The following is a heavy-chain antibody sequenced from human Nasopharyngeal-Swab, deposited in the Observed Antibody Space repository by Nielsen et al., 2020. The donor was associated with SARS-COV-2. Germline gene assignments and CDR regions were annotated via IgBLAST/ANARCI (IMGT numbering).Heavy chain of an antibody. Sequence: GGSLRLSFAASGFTFSGYAMHWVRQAPGKGLEWVAVISYDGSNKYYADSVKGRFTISRDNSKNTLYLQMNSLRAEDTAVYYCARDSEAMAYSFDYWGQGTLVTVSS. J-gene: IGHJ4*02. CDR1: GFTFSGYA. V-gene: IGHV3-30-3*01. CDR3: ARDSEAMAYSFDY. D-gene: IGHD5-18*01. CDR2: ISYDGSNK.